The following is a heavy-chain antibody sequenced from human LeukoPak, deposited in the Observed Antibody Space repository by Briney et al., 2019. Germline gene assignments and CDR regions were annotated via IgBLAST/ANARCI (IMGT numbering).Heavy chain of an antibody. Sequence: PGGSLRLSCAASGFTFSSYWTSWVRQAPGKGLEWVANIKQDGSEKYYVDSVKGRFTISRDNAKNSLYLQMNSLRAEDTAVYYCARELWSSSDYWGQGTLVTVSS. CDR2: IKQDGSEK. V-gene: IGHV3-7*01. CDR1: GFTFSSYW. D-gene: IGHD6-6*01. CDR3: ARELWSSSDY. J-gene: IGHJ4*02.